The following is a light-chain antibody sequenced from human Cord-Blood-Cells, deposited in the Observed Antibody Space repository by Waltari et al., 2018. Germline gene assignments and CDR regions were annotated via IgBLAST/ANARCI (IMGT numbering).Light chain of an antibody. Sequence: QSALTQPASVSGSPGQSITISCTGTSSDVGSYNLVSWYQQHPGKAPKLMIYEGSKGPSWFSKLFSGSKSCNTASLTISGLQAEGGADYYCCSYAGSSTWVFGGGTKLTVL. J-gene: IGLJ3*02. CDR3: CSYAGSSTWV. CDR2: EGS. V-gene: IGLV2-23*01. CDR1: SSDVGSYNL.